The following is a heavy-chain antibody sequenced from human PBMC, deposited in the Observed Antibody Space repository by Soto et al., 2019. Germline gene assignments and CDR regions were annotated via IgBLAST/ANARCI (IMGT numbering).Heavy chain of an antibody. D-gene: IGHD1-7*01. J-gene: IGHJ4*02. V-gene: IGHV3-30*18. CDR1: GFSVSTYG. CDR2: ISNDESNK. CDR3: AKGFANYWAFDY. Sequence: QVHLVESGGGVVQPGRSLRLSCAASGFSVSTYGMNWVRQAPGKGLEWVAFISNDESNKYYADSVKGRFTISRDNSKNTLYLQMNSLRAEDTAVYYCAKGFANYWAFDYWGQGTLVTVSS.